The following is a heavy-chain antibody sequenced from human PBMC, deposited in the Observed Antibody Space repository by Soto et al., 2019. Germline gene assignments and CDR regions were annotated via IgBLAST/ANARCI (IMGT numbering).Heavy chain of an antibody. D-gene: IGHD3-3*01. J-gene: IGHJ4*02. CDR2: INHSGST. Sequence: SETLSLTCAVYGGSFSGFYWSWIRQPPGKGLEWIGEINHSGSTNYNPSLKSRVTISVDTSKNQFSLKLSSVTAADTAVYYCARGDKYYDFWSGYDMGFDYWGQGTLVTVSS. V-gene: IGHV4-34*01. CDR3: ARGDKYYDFWSGYDMGFDY. CDR1: GGSFSGFY.